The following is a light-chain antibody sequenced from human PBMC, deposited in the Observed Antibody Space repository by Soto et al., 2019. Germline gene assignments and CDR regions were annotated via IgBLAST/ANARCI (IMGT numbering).Light chain of an antibody. Sequence: QSALTQPASVSGSPGQSITISCSGTSSDIGTYNLVSWYQQHPGKAPKLMISERSKRPSGVSNRFSGSKSGNTASLTISGLQAEDEADYYCCSYAGISTYVVFGGGTKLTVL. CDR2: ERS. CDR3: CSYAGISTYVV. CDR1: SSDIGTYNL. V-gene: IGLV2-23*01. J-gene: IGLJ2*01.